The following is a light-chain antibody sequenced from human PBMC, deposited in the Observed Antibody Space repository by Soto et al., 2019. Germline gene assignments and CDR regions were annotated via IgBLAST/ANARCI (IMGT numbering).Light chain of an antibody. CDR3: QQSYSPPHT. CDR1: QSISKY. V-gene: IGKV1-39*01. J-gene: IGKJ1*01. Sequence: DIEVTQSTSTLSASVVDSVTITCRASQSISKYLAWYQQKPGKAPDLLIYDVSTLQSGVPSRFSGSGSGTDFTLTIISLQPQDFATYYCQQSYSPPHTFGQGTKVDIK. CDR2: DVS.